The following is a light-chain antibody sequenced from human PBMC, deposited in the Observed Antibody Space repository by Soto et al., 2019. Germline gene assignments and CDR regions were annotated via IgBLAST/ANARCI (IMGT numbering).Light chain of an antibody. CDR2: GAS. CDR3: QHYNSYSEA. CDR1: QSINTS. J-gene: IGKJ1*01. V-gene: IGKV1-39*01. Sequence: IQMTQSPSSLSASVGDRVTITCRASQSINTSLNWYQQHPGKAPKVLLYGASNLQGGVPSRFSGSGSGTEFTLTISSLQPDDFATYYCQHYNSYSEAFGQGTKVDIK.